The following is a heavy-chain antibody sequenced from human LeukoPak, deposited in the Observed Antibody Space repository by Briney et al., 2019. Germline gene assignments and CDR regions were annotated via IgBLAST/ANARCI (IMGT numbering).Heavy chain of an antibody. CDR2: IYYSGST. CDR3: ARAIDYFDY. V-gene: IGHV4-59*01. CDR1: DGSISSYY. D-gene: IGHD2-21*01. Sequence: SETLSLTCTVSDGSISSYYWSWIRQPPGKGLEWIGYIYYSGSTNYNPSLKSRVTISVDTSKNQFSLNLSSVTAADTAVYYCARAIDYFDYWGQGTLVTVSS. J-gene: IGHJ4*02.